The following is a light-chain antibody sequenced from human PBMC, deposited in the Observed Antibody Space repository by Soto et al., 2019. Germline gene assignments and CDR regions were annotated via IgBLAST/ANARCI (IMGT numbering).Light chain of an antibody. CDR1: QSVSSN. J-gene: IGKJ1*01. CDR3: QQYGSTPVT. Sequence: EILMTQSPVTLSVSPGERASLSCRASQSVSSNLALYQQKPGQAPRLLIYGATSRATGVPDRFSGSGSGTDFTLTINRLEPEDFAVYYCQQYGSTPVTFGQGTKVDI. V-gene: IGKV3-20*01. CDR2: GAT.